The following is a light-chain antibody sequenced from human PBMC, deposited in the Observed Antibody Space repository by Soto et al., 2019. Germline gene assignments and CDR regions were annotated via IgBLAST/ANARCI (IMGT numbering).Light chain of an antibody. CDR1: QSISSW. CDR2: DAS. V-gene: IGKV1-5*01. Sequence: DIQMTQSPSTLSASVGDRVTITCRASQSISSWLAWYQQKPGKAPKLLIYDASSLESGVPSRFSGSGSGTEFTLTISSLQPDDFATYFCQQSYSMPYTFGPGTKLEIK. CDR3: QQSYSMPYT. J-gene: IGKJ2*01.